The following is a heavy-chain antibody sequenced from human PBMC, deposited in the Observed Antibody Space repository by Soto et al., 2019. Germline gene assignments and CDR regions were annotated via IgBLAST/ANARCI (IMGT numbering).Heavy chain of an antibody. CDR1: GFSFRDYD. J-gene: IGHJ6*02. Sequence: EVQLVESGGGSVQPGESLRLSCAASGFSFRDYDMHWVRQRKGKGLEWVSALGAARDPYYVGSVKGRFSVSSDNAQNSLFLHMNNLRVDDTAVYFCARAYLGRLPRRADYYYAMYVWGRGTTVTVSS. D-gene: IGHD1-26*01. CDR3: ARAYLGRLPRRADYYYAMYV. V-gene: IGHV3-13*05. CDR2: LGAARDP.